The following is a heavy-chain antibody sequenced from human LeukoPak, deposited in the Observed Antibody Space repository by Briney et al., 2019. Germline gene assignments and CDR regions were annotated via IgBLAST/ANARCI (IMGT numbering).Heavy chain of an antibody. CDR1: GGSFSGYY. J-gene: IGHJ6*03. CDR2: INHSGST. Sequence: PSETLSLTCAVYGGSFSGYYWSWIRQPPGKGLEWIGEINHSGSTNYNPSLKSRVTISVDTSKNQFSLKLSSVTAADTAVYYCARGPRSNYYYYYMDVRGKGTTVTVSS. CDR3: ARGPRSNYYYYYMDV. V-gene: IGHV4-34*01.